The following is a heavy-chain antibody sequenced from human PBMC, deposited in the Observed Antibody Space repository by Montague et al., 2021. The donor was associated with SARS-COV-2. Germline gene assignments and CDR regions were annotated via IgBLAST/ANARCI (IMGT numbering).Heavy chain of an antibody. Sequence: SETLSLTCTVSGGSISSSSYYWCWIRQPPGKGLEWIGSIYYTGSTYYXPSLKSRVTISVDTSKNQFSLKLSSVTAADTAVYYCARDTRNAMLVVVTRYGLDVWGQGTPVTVSS. J-gene: IGHJ6*02. CDR3: ARDTRNAMLVVVTRYGLDV. V-gene: IGHV4-39*07. CDR1: GGSISSSSYY. CDR2: IYYTGST. D-gene: IGHD3-22*01.